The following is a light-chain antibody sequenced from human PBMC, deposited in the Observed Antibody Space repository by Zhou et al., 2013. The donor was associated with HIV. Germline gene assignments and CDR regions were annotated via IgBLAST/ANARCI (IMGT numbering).Light chain of an antibody. CDR1: QSIAIY. CDR2: GAS. V-gene: IGKV1-39*01. J-gene: IGKJ1*01. CDR3: QQSYSSPWT. Sequence: DIQMTQSPSSLSASVGDRVTITCRAGQSIAIYLNWYQQKPGQAPKLLMYGASSLQSGVPSRFSGSGSGTDFTLTISSLEPEDFATYYCQQSYSSPWTFGQGTKVGIK.